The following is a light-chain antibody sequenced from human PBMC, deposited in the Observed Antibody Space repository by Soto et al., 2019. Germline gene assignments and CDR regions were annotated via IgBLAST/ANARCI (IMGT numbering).Light chain of an antibody. J-gene: IGKJ1*01. CDR2: WAS. Sequence: DIVMTQSPDSLAVSLGERATINCKSSQSVLHISNNENYLAWYQQRPGQPPKLLIYWASNRESGVPDRFSGSGSGTDFTLTISSLQAEDVAVYYCQQYYSTPWTFGQGTKVEIK. V-gene: IGKV4-1*01. CDR1: QSVLHISNNENY. CDR3: QQYYSTPWT.